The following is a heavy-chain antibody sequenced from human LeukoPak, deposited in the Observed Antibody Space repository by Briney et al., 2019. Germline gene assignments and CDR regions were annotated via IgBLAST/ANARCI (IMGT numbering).Heavy chain of an antibody. Sequence: PGGSLRLPCAASGFTFSNYNMNWVRQAPGKGLEWVSSISSSSSYIYYADSMKGRFTISRDNAKNSLYLQMNSLRAEDTAVYYCASLSYDSSGYYIYWGQGTLVTVSS. D-gene: IGHD3-22*01. CDR3: ASLSYDSSGYYIY. CDR2: ISSSSSYI. V-gene: IGHV3-21*01. J-gene: IGHJ4*02. CDR1: GFTFSNYN.